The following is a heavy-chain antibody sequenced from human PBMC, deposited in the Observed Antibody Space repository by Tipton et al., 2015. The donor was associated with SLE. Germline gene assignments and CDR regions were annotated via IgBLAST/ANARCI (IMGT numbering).Heavy chain of an antibody. CDR3: ARGLSSIAAPAGY. Sequence: TLSLTCAVYGGSFSGYYWSWIRQPPGKGLEWIGEINHSGSTNYNPSLKSRVTISVDTSKNQFSLKLSSVTAADTAVYYCARGLSSIAAPAGYWGQGTLVTGSA. CDR1: GGSFSGYY. V-gene: IGHV4-34*01. J-gene: IGHJ4*02. CDR2: INHSGST. D-gene: IGHD6-6*01.